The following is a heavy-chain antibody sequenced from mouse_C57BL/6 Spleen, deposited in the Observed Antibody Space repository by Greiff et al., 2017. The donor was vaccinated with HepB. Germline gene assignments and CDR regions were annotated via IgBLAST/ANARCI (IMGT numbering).Heavy chain of an antibody. J-gene: IGHJ4*01. Sequence: EVQLQQSGPELVKPGASVKISCKASGYTFTDYYMNWVKQSHGKSLEWIGDINPNNGGTSYNQKFKGKATLTVDKSSSTAYMELRSLTSEDSAVYYCALIYPRAMDYWGQGTSVTVSS. V-gene: IGHV1-26*01. CDR3: ALIYPRAMDY. D-gene: IGHD2-1*01. CDR1: GYTFTDYY. CDR2: INPNNGGT.